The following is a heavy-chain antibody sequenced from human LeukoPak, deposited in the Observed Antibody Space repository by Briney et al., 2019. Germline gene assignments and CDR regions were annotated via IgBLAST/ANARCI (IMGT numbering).Heavy chain of an antibody. Sequence: GASVKVSCKASGYTFTGYYMHWVRQAPGQGLGWMGWINPNSGGTNYAQKFQGRVTMTRDTSISTAYMELSRLRSDDTAVYYCARDLPSISFTYYYGSGSYSICPHYWGQGTLVTVSS. D-gene: IGHD3-10*01. CDR3: ARDLPSISFTYYYGSGSYSICPHY. CDR2: INPNSGGT. J-gene: IGHJ4*02. CDR1: GYTFTGYY. V-gene: IGHV1-2*02.